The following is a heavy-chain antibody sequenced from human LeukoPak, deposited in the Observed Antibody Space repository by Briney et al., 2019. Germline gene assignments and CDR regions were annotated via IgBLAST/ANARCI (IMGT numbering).Heavy chain of an antibody. CDR3: ARGIVVVPAAMPDWFDP. J-gene: IGHJ5*02. V-gene: IGHV1-46*01. CDR1: GYSFTSYY. CDR2: INPSGGST. D-gene: IGHD2-2*01. Sequence: GASVKVSCKASGYSFTSYYMHWVRQAPGQGLEWMGIINPSGGSTSYAQKFQGRVTMTRDTSTSTVYMELSSLRSEDTAVYYCARGIVVVPAAMPDWFDPWGQGTLVTVSS.